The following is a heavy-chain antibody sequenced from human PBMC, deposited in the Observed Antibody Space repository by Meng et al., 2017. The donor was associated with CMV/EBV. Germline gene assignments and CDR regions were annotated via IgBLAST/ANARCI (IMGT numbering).Heavy chain of an antibody. D-gene: IGHD3-3*01. J-gene: IGHJ6*02. CDR2: IIPIFGTA. V-gene: IGHV1-69*05. CDR3: ASGRGEITIFGVVTAETSYYYGMDV. Sequence: SVKVSCKASGGTFGSYAISWVRQAPGQGLEWMGGIIPIFGTANYAQKFQGRVTITTDESTSTAYMELSSLRSEDTAVYYCASGRGEITIFGVVTAETSYYYGMDVWGQGTTVTVSS. CDR1: GGTFGSYA.